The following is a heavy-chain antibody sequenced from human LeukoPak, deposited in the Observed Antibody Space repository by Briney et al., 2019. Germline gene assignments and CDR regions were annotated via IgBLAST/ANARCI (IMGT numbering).Heavy chain of an antibody. CDR3: ARDSAVTRNFDY. CDR1: GGSISSGDYY. J-gene: IGHJ4*02. V-gene: IGHV4-30-4*01. Sequence: PSQTLSLTCTVSGGSISSGDYYWNWIRQPPGKGLEWIGYIYYSGSTYYNPSLKSLVTISVDTSKNQFSLKLSSVTAADTAVYYCARDSAVTRNFDYWGQGTLVTVSS. D-gene: IGHD4-17*01. CDR2: IYYSGST.